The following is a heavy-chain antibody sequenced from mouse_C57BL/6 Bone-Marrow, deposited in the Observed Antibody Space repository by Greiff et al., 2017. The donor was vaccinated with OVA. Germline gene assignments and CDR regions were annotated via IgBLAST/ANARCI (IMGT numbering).Heavy chain of an antibody. CDR2: ILPGSGST. J-gene: IGHJ2*01. D-gene: IGHD1-2*01. CDR1: GYTFTGYW. V-gene: IGHV1-9*01. CDR3: ASPWGYGPYYFDY. Sequence: QVQLKQSGAELMKPGASVKLSCKAPGYTFTGYWIEWVKQRPGHGLEWIGEILPGSGSTNYNEKFKGKATFTADTSSNTAYRQRSSLTTEDSAIYYCASPWGYGPYYFDYGGQGTTLTVSS.